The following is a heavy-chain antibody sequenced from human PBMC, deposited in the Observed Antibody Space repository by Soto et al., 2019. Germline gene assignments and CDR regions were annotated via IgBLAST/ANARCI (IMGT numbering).Heavy chain of an antibody. J-gene: IGHJ4*02. V-gene: IGHV1-18*01. CDR3: ARPTEGSGYSINDY. CDR2: ISAYNGNT. CDR1: GYTFTSYG. D-gene: IGHD3-22*01. Sequence: ASVKVSCKASGYTFTSYGIGWVRQAPGQGLEWMGWISAYNGNTHYNPSFQGHVTISADKSISTAYLQWSSLKASDTAMYYCARPTEGSGYSINDYWGQGTLVTVSS.